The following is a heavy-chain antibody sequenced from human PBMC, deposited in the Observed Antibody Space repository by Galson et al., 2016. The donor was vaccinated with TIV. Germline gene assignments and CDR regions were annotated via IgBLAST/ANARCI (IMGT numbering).Heavy chain of an antibody. D-gene: IGHD3-16*01. J-gene: IGHJ4*02. Sequence: PALVKPTQTLTLTCTFSGFSLNTSGMRVSWIRQPPGKALEWLARIDWADDKFYSTSLKSRLTISKDTSKDQVVLTMTNMDPIDTATYYCARISALGGVIDYWGQGTLVTVSS. CDR2: IDWADDK. V-gene: IGHV2-70*04. CDR1: GFSLNTSGMR. CDR3: ARISALGGVIDY.